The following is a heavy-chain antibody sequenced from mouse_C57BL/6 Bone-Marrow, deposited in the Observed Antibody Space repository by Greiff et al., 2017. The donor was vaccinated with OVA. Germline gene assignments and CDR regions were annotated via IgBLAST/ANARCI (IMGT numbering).Heavy chain of an antibody. V-gene: IGHV1-69*01. CDR1: GYTFTSYW. CDR2: IDPSDSYT. Sequence: VQLQQPGAELVMPGASVKLSCKASGYTFTSYWMHWVKQRPGQGLEWIGEIDPSDSYTNYNQKFKGKSTLTVDKSSSTAYMQLSSLTSEDSEVYYCASSPTVVEDYFDYWGQGTTLTVSS. J-gene: IGHJ2*01. D-gene: IGHD1-1*01. CDR3: ASSPTVVEDYFDY.